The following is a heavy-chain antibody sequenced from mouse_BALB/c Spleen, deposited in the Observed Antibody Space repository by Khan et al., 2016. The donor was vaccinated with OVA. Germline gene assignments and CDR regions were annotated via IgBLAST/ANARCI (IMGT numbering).Heavy chain of an antibody. CDR1: GYSITTDYA. V-gene: IGHV3-2*02. J-gene: IGHJ2*01. Sequence: QLEESGPGLVKPSQSLSLTCTVTGYSITTDYAWNWIRQFPGSKLEWMGHISYSGNTKYNPSLKSRISITRDTSKNQFFLQLKSVTTEDTARYYWARIYGGDFDYWGQGTTLTGS. CDR2: ISYSGNT. D-gene: IGHD1-1*01. CDR3: ARIYGGDFDY.